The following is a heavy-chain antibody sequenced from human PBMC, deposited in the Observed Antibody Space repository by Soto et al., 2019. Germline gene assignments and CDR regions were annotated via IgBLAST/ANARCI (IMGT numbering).Heavy chain of an antibody. CDR3: ARGYDFVWGSYRSDAFDI. CDR2: LNAGNSNR. D-gene: IGHD3-16*02. CDR1: GYTFTSNA. Sequence: VQLVQSGAEVKKPGASVKVSCKASGYTFTSNAIHWVRQAPGQRLEWLGWLNAGNSNREYSQKFQGRIIMTKDTSASTAYMELSSLISEDTAVYYCARGYDFVWGSYRSDAFDIWGQGTMVTVSS. J-gene: IGHJ3*02. V-gene: IGHV1-3*01.